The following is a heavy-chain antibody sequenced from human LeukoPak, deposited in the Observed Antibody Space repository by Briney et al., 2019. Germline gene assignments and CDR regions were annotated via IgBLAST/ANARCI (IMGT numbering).Heavy chain of an antibody. V-gene: IGHV4-59*01. J-gene: IGHJ4*02. D-gene: IGHD2-8*01. CDR1: GGSISSYY. CDR2: IYYSGST. Sequence: SETLSLTCTVSGGSISSYYWSWIRQPPGKGLEWIGYIYYSGSTNYNPSLKSRVTISVDTSKNQFSLKLSSVTAADTAVYYCAREGLYCTNGVRYTPLDYWGQGTLVTVSS. CDR3: AREGLYCTNGVRYTPLDY.